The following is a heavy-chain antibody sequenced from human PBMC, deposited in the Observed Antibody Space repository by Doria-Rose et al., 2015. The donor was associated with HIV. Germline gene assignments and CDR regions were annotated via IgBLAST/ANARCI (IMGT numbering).Heavy chain of an antibody. V-gene: IGHV2-26*01. Sequence: QVQLVQSGPVLVKPTETLTLTCTVSGVSLSSPGMGVSWIRQPPGKALEWLADLFSADERSYKTSLKSRLTISRGPSKSQVVLTMTDMDPVDTATYYCARIKSSRWYHKYYFDFWGQGTLVIVSA. CDR2: LFSADER. CDR1: GVSLSSPGMG. D-gene: IGHD6-13*01. J-gene: IGHJ4*02. CDR3: ARIKSSRWYHKYYFDF.